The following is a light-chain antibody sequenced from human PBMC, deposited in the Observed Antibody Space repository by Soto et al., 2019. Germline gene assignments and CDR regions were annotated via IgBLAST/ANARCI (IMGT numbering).Light chain of an antibody. V-gene: IGLV3-1*01. CDR3: QACASSTGYV. Sequence: SYELTQPPSVSVSPGQTASITCSGDKLGDKYACWYQQKPGQSPVLVIYQDSKRPSGIPERFSGSNSGNTATLTISGTQAMDEADYYCQACASSTGYVFGGGTKLTVL. CDR1: KLGDKY. J-gene: IGLJ2*01. CDR2: QDS.